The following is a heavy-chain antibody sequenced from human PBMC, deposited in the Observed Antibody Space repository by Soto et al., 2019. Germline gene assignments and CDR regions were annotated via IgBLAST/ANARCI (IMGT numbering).Heavy chain of an antibody. CDR3: AKLGKWLRFPDY. D-gene: IGHD5-12*01. CDR1: GFTFSSYG. Sequence: QVQLVESGGGVVQPGRSLRLSCAASGFTFSSYGMHWVRQAPGKGLEWVAVISYDGSNKYYADSVKGRFTISRDNSKNTLYLQMNSLRAEDTAVYYCAKLGKWLRFPDYWGQGTLVTVSS. V-gene: IGHV3-30*18. CDR2: ISYDGSNK. J-gene: IGHJ4*02.